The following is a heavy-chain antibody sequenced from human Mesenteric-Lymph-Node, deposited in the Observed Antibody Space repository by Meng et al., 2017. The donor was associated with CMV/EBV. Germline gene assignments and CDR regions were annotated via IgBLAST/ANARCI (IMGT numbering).Heavy chain of an antibody. Sequence: ASVKVSCKASGYTFTGYYMHWVRQAPGQGLEWMGWINPNSGGTNYAQKFQGRVTMTRDTSISTAYMELSRLRSGDTAVYYCAREDIVVVPAAYDYWGQGTLVTVSS. D-gene: IGHD2-2*01. CDR3: AREDIVVVPAAYDY. CDR1: GYTFTGYY. J-gene: IGHJ4*02. V-gene: IGHV1-2*02. CDR2: INPNSGGT.